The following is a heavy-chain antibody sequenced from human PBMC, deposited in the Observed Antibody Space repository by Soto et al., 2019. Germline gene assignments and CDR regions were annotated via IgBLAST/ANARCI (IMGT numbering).Heavy chain of an antibody. V-gene: IGHV3-21*01. CDR1: GFTFSSYS. CDR3: AIPTYYYDSSGPPAY. CDR2: ISSRSSSI. D-gene: IGHD3-22*01. J-gene: IGHJ4*02. Sequence: GGSLRLSCAAYGFTFSSYSMNWVRQAPGKGLEWVSFISSRSSSIYYADSLKGRFTISRDNAKNSLFLQMNSLRAEDTAVYYCAIPTYYYDSSGPPAYWGQGTLVTVSS.